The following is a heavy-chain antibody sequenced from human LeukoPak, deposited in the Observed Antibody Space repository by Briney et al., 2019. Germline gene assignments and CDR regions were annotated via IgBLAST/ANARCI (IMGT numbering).Heavy chain of an antibody. Sequence: GGSLRLSCAASGFTFSNYWVNWVRQAPGKGLEWVANIKQDGSEKYYVDSVKGRFTISRDNAKNSLYLQMNSLRAEDTAVYYCARGAVRYCSSSSCRMGYYGMDVWGQGTTATVSS. J-gene: IGHJ6*02. CDR2: IKQDGSEK. CDR3: ARGAVRYCSSSSCRMGYYGMDV. D-gene: IGHD2-2*01. V-gene: IGHV3-7*05. CDR1: GFTFSNYW.